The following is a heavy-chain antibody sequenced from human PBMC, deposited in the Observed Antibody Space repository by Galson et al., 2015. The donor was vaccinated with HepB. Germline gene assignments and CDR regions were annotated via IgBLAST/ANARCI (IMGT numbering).Heavy chain of an antibody. V-gene: IGHV3-23*01. CDR3: AKRYGSNWYFDL. Sequence: SLRLSCAASGFSTNTYDMNWVRQAPGKGLEWVSTMTSGGSTYYADSVKGRFTISRDNSKNTLYLQMDSLRAEDTAVYYCAKRYGSNWYFDLWGRGTLVSVSS. CDR2: MTSGGST. CDR1: GFSTNTYD. D-gene: IGHD1-1*01. J-gene: IGHJ2*01.